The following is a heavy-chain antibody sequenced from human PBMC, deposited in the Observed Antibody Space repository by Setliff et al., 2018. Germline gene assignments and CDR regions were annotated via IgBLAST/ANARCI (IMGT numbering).Heavy chain of an antibody. D-gene: IGHD4-17*01. V-gene: IGHV3-7*01. CDR3: SRDLQGSGDYVVDY. CDR1: GFTFSSYW. Sequence: GGSLRLSCAASGFTFSSYWMTWVRQAPGKGLEWVANIKQDGSEKYYVDSVRGRFTISRDNAENSLTLQMNSLRVEDTAVYYCSRDLQGSGDYVVDYWGQGTLVTVSS. CDR2: IKQDGSEK. J-gene: IGHJ4*02.